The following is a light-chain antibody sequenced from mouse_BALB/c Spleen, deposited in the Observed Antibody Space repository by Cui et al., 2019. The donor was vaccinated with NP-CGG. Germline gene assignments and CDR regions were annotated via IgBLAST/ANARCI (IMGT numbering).Light chain of an antibody. CDR3: ALWYSNHWV. V-gene: IGLV1*01. Sequence: QAVVTQESALTTSPGQTVTLTCRSSTGAVTTSNYANWDQEKPDHFFTGLIGGTNNRAPGVPARFSGSLIGDKAALTITGAQTEDEAIYFCALWYSNHWVFGGGTKLTVL. CDR2: GTN. CDR1: TGAVTTSNY. J-gene: IGLJ1*01.